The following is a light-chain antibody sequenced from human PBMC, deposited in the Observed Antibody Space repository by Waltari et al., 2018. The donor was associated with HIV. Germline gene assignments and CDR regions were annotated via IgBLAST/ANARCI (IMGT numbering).Light chain of an antibody. Sequence: VLTQSPGTLSLSPGERATLSCRASQNVGRTYLTRDQQKPGQAPRLIIYGGSTRATGMPDRFSGSGSGTEFTLCISRLEPEDCAVYYCRLFGTTPRLTFGGGTKVEIK. CDR2: GGS. J-gene: IGKJ4*01. CDR1: QNVGRTY. V-gene: IGKV3-20*01. CDR3: RLFGTTPRLT.